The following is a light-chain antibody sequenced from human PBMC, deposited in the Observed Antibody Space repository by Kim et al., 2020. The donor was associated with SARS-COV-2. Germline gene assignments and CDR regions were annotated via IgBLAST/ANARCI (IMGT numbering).Light chain of an antibody. V-gene: IGLV3-9*01. CDR3: QVWDIITVV. CDR1: IIESKN. Sequence: EDLGQTARFDCEGNIIESKNVHCYKRKQGQAPVLVIYRDSNRPSGIPERFSGSNSGNTATLTISRAQAGDEADYYCQVWDIITVVFGGGTTLTVL. CDR2: RDS. J-gene: IGLJ2*01.